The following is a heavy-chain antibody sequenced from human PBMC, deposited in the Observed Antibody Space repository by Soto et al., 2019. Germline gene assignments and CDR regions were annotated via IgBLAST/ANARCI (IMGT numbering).Heavy chain of an antibody. CDR3: ARHVRQLVVHDYYYYMDV. Sequence: PSETLSLTCTVSGGSISSYYWSWIRQPPGKGLEWIGYIYYSGSTNYNPSLKSRVTISVDTSKNQFSLKLSSVTAADTAVYYCARHVRQLVVHDYYYYMDVWGKGTTVTVSS. J-gene: IGHJ6*03. CDR2: IYYSGST. D-gene: IGHD6-6*01. V-gene: IGHV4-59*08. CDR1: GGSISSYY.